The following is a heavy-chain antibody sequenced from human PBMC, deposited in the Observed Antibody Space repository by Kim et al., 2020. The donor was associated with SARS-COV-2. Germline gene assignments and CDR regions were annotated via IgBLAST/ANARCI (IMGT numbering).Heavy chain of an antibody. J-gene: IGHJ2*01. CDR1: GFTFSSYS. V-gene: IGHV3-21*01. D-gene: IGHD6-13*01. CDR3: ARPASNLAGPRAPHEYWYFDL. CDR2: ISSSSSYI. Sequence: GGSLRLSCAASGFTFSSYSMNWVRQAPGKGLEWVSSISSSSSYIYYADSVKGRFTISRDNAKNSLYLQMNSLRAEDTAVYYCARPASNLAGPRAPHEYWYFDLWGRGTLVTVSS.